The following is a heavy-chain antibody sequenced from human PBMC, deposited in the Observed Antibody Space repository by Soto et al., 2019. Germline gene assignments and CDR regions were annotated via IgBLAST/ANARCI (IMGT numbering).Heavy chain of an antibody. V-gene: IGHV3-30-3*01. CDR2: ISYDGSNK. Sequence: GGSLRLSCAASGLTFSSYAMHWVRQAPGKGLEWVAVISYDGSNKYYADSVKGRFTISRDNSKNTLYLQMNSLRAEDTAVYYCASVGTPYYYDSSGYYWWGQGTLVTVS. D-gene: IGHD3-22*01. CDR1: GLTFSSYA. CDR3: ASVGTPYYYDSSGYYW. J-gene: IGHJ4*02.